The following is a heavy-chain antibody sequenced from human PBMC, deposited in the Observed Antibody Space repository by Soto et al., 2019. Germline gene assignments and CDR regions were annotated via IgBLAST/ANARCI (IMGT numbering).Heavy chain of an antibody. CDR3: ARQSLPNNWFDP. CDR2: IYSTGST. J-gene: IGHJ5*02. CDR1: GGSISGSTYY. D-gene: IGHD2-2*01. Sequence: PSETLSLTCTVSGGSISGSTYYWGWIRQAPGKGLEWIGSIYSTGSTYYNPSLKSRVTVSVDTTKNQFSLKLNSVTAADTAVYYCARQSLPNNWFDPWGQGTLVTVSS. V-gene: IGHV4-39*01.